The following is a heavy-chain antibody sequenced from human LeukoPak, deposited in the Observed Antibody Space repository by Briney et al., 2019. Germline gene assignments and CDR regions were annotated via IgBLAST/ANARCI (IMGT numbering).Heavy chain of an antibody. CDR3: AKAKTVAARGYFFDH. CDR1: GFTFSSYS. Sequence: PGGSLRLSCAASGFTFSSYSMNWVRQAPGKGLEWVSSISSSSSYIYYADSVKGRFTISRDNAKNSLYLEMSSLRVEDTAVYYCAKAKTVAARGYFFDHWGQGALVTVSS. J-gene: IGHJ4*02. D-gene: IGHD6-6*01. CDR2: ISSSSSYI. V-gene: IGHV3-21*04.